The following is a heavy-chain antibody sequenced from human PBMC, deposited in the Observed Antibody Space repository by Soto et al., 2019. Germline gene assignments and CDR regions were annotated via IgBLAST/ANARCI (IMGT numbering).Heavy chain of an antibody. CDR1: GGSFNGYY. CDR2: INHSGST. V-gene: IGHV4-34*01. J-gene: IGHJ5*02. D-gene: IGHD3-3*01. Sequence: QVQLQQWGAGLLKPSETLSLTCAVYGGSFNGYYWSWIRQPPGKGLEWIGEINHSGSTNYNPSLKSRVTISVDTSKNQFSLKLSSVTAADTAVYYCARVWSGSWGQGTLVTVSS. CDR3: ARVWSGS.